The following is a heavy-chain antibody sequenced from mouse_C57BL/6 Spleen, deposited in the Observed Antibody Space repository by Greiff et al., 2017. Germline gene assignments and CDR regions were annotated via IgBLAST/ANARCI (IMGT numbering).Heavy chain of an antibody. CDR2: IYPGNGNT. V-gene: IGHV1-81*01. CDR3: ARGCSDYVRGAMDY. CDR1: GYTFTSYG. D-gene: IGHD2-13*01. J-gene: IGHJ4*01. Sequence: VQLQQSGAELVRPGASVKLSCKASGYTFTSYGMSWVKQRTGQGLEWIGEIYPGNGNTNYNEKFKGKATLTADKSSSTAYMELRSLTSEDSAVYFCARGCSDYVRGAMDYWGQGTSVTVSS.